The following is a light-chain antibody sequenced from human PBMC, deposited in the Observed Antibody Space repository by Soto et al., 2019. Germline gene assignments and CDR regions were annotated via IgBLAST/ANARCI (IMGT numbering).Light chain of an antibody. V-gene: IGLV2-14*01. J-gene: IGLJ1*01. Sequence: QCVVTQAASGWGGPGEAITISWTGNRRDVVGYNYVSWYQQHPGKAPKPMIYDVSNRPSGVSNRFSGSKSGNTASLTISGLQAEDEADYYCSSYTSSSTYVFGTGTKVTVL. CDR1: RRDVVGYNY. CDR3: SSYTSSSTYV. CDR2: DVS.